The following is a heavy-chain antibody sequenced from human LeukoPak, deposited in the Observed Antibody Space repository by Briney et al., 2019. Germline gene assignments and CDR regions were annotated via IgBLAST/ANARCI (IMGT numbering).Heavy chain of an antibody. CDR3: AKDRRYYDYVWGSPYFDY. Sequence: PGGSLRLSCAASGFTFSSYGMYWVRQAPGKGLEWVAFIRYDGSNKYYADSVKGRFTISRDNSKNTLYLQMNSLRAEDTAVYYCAKDRRYYDYVWGSPYFDYWGQGTLVTVSS. D-gene: IGHD3-16*01. CDR2: IRYDGSNK. J-gene: IGHJ4*02. CDR1: GFTFSSYG. V-gene: IGHV3-30*02.